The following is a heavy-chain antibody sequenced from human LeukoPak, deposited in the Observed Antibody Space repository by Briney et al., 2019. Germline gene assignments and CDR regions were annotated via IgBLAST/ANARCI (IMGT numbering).Heavy chain of an antibody. CDR2: INPNSGGT. Sequence: ASVRVSCTASRYTFTPYYMHWVRQAPGQELEWRGWINPNSGGTNYAQKFQGRVTMTRDTSISTAYMELSRLRSDDTAVYYCARRRVTIFGVVPVDYWGQGTLVTVSS. D-gene: IGHD3-3*01. CDR1: RYTFTPYY. J-gene: IGHJ4*02. V-gene: IGHV1-2*02. CDR3: ARRRVTIFGVVPVDY.